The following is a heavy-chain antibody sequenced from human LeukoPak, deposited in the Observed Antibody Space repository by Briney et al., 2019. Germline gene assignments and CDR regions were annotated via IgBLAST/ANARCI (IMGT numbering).Heavy chain of an antibody. CDR3: ARENTVTTTFEY. D-gene: IGHD4-17*01. CDR1: GASLSSTNW. J-gene: IGHJ4*02. CDR2: IYHSGST. V-gene: IGHV4-4*02. Sequence: PSETLSLTCAASGASLSSTNWWDWVRQPPGKGLEWLGEIYHSGSTNYNPSLKSRVTMSVDKSKNQFSLKLSSVTAADTAVYFCARENTVTTTFEYWGQGILVTVSS.